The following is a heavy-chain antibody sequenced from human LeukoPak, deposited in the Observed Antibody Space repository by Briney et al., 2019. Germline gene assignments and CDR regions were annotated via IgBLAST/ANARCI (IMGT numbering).Heavy chain of an antibody. D-gene: IGHD3-3*01. V-gene: IGHV3-23*01. CDR1: GFNFNRHA. J-gene: IGHJ3*02. CDR3: ANLREWADAFDI. Sequence: GGSLRLSCAASGFNFNRHAMSWVRLAPGKGLEWVSLINVGGDNTYYTDSVKGRFTISRDNSKNTLYLQMNSLRAQDTAIYYCANLREWADAFDIWGQGTMVAVSS. CDR2: INVGGDNT.